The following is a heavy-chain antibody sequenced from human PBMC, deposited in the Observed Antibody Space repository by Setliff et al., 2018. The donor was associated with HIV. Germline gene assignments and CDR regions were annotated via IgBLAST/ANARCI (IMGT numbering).Heavy chain of an antibody. CDR3: ARGLSIFGVATPGFYSFMDV. V-gene: IGHV4-59*11. CDR2: IHYSGSS. D-gene: IGHD3-3*01. Sequence: SETLSLTCTVSGGSNTGHYWSWIRQPPGKGLEWIGYIHYSGSSNYNPSLKSRVSVSLDTSKQQVSLKLNSVTAADTAVYYCARGLSIFGVATPGFYSFMDVWGKGTTVTVSS. CDR1: GGSNTGHY. J-gene: IGHJ6*03.